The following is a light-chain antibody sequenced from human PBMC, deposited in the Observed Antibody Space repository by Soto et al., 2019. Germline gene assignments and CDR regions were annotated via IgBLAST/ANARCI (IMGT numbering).Light chain of an antibody. CDR3: QQYNNWHPIT. CDR1: QSVSSN. J-gene: IGKJ5*01. CDR2: GAS. Sequence: ERVMTQSPATLSVSPGERATFSCRASQSVSSNLAWYQQKPGQAPRLLIYGASTRATGIPARFSGSGSGTEFTLTISSLKSEDFAVYYCQQYNNWHPITFGQGTRLEIK. V-gene: IGKV3-15*01.